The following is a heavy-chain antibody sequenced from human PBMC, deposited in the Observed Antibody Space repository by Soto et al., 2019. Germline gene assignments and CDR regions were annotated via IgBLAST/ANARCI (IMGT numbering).Heavy chain of an antibody. J-gene: IGHJ6*02. CDR3: ARGGLQHALDV. V-gene: IGHV3-74*03. CDR1: GFTFSNYW. D-gene: IGHD6-13*01. Sequence: EVQLVESGGGLVQPGGSLRLSCAASGFTFSNYWMYWVRQAPGKGLVWVSRVNNDGTDTTHADSVKGRFTISRDNAENTLYLQMNSLIAEGTAVYYCARGGLQHALDVWGQGSTVTVSS. CDR2: VNNDGTDT.